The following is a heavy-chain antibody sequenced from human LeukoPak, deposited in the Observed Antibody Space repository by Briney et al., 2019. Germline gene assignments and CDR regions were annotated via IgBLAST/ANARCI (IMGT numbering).Heavy chain of an antibody. CDR3: ARHYCTGSRCSSGAFDY. J-gene: IGHJ4*02. Sequence: PGESLRLSCAASGFTFSTYSMNWVRQAQGKGLEWVSYIGSSSGTIYYADSVKGRFTVSRDNAKNSLYLQMNSLRAEDTAVYYCARHYCTGSRCSSGAFDYWGQGTLVTVSS. V-gene: IGHV3-48*01. CDR2: IGSSSGTI. D-gene: IGHD2-8*02. CDR1: GFTFSTYS.